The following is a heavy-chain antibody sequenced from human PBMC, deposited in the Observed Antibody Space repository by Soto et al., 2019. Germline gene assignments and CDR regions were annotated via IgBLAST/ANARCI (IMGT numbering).Heavy chain of an antibody. V-gene: IGHV1-18*04. CDR2: ISTYNGNT. J-gene: IGHJ6*02. CDR3: ARGLGTNGLDV. CDR1: GYRFTTYG. D-gene: IGHD7-27*01. Sequence: QVQLLQSGAEVKKPGASVKLSCKASGYRFTTYGITWVRLAPGQGLEWLGGISTYNGNTDYAQNLQDRVTMTTETSTSTAYMEVTSLTSDDTAVYFCARGLGTNGLDVWGQGTTVTVSS.